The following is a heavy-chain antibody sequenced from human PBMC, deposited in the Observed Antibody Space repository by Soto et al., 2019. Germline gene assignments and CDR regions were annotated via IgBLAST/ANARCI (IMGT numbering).Heavy chain of an antibody. J-gene: IGHJ4*02. CDR3: ARDKGSRGADY. V-gene: IGHV3-7*01. CDR2: IKQDGSGK. Sequence: EVQLVESGGGLVQPGGSLRLSCAASGFTFSSYWMSWVRQAPGKGLEWVANIKQDGSGKYYVDSVKGRFTISRDNAKNSLSLQMNSLRAEDTAVYYCARDKGSRGADYWGQGTLVTVSS. CDR1: GFTFSSYW. D-gene: IGHD3-10*01.